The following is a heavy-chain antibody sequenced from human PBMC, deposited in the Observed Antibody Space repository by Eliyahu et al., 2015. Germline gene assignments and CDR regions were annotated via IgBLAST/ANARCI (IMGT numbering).Heavy chain of an antibody. D-gene: IGHD2-15*01. V-gene: IGHV3-49*03. CDR2: IRRKAYGGTT. J-gene: IGHJ6*02. CDR1: GFTFGXYA. Sequence: EVQLVESGGGLVQPGRSLRLSCTASGFTFGXYAXSWFXXAPGKGREWGGFIRRKAYGGTTEYAASVKGRFTISRDDSKSIAYLQMNSLKTEDTAVYYCTRDKGRYCSGGSCYYYYYGMDVWGQGTTVTVSS. CDR3: TRDKGRYCSGGSCYYYYYGMDV.